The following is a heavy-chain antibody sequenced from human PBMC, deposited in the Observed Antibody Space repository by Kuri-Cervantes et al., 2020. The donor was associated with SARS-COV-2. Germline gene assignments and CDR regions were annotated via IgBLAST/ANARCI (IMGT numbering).Heavy chain of an antibody. CDR2: ISSNGGST. D-gene: IGHD2-2*02. CDR3: ARVGCSSTSCYTGDYYYGVDV. J-gene: IGHJ6*02. V-gene: IGHV3-64*01. CDR1: GFTFSSYS. Sequence: GGSLRLSCAASGFTFSSYSMNWVRQAPGKGLEYVSAISSNGGSTYYANSVKGRFTISRDNSKNTLYLQMGSLRAEDMAVYYCARVGCSSTSCYTGDYYYGVDVWGQGTTVTVSS.